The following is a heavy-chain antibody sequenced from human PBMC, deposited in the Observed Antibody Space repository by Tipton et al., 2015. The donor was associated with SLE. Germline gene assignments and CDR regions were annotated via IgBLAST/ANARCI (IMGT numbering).Heavy chain of an antibody. J-gene: IGHJ6*02. D-gene: IGHD6-13*01. CDR1: GFTFSSYA. Sequence: GSLRLSCAASGFTFSSYAMHWVRQAPGKGLEYVSAISSNGGSTYYADSVKGRFTISRDNSKNTLYLQMGSLRAEGMAVYYCARDNRIAAADGMDVWGQGTTVTVSS. CDR2: ISSNGGST. V-gene: IGHV3-64*02. CDR3: ARDNRIAAADGMDV.